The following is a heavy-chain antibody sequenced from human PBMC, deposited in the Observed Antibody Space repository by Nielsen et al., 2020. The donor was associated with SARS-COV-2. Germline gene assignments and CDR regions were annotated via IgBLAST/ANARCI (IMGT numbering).Heavy chain of an antibody. J-gene: IGHJ4*02. Sequence: GESLKISCAASGFTFSSYGMHWVRQAPGKGLEWVAVISYDGSNKHYADSVKVRFTISRDNSKKTLYLQMNSLRAEDTAVYYCAKDPGGYSYGSPDYWGQGTLVTVSS. CDR1: GFTFSSYG. CDR3: AKDPGGYSYGSPDY. CDR2: ISYDGSNK. D-gene: IGHD5-18*01. V-gene: IGHV3-30*18.